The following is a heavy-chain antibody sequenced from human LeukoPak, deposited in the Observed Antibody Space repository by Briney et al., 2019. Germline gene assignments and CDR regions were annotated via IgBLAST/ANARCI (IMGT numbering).Heavy chain of an antibody. CDR2: ISAYNGNT. D-gene: IGHD5-24*01. CDR3: ARMDGIGYNFDY. Sequence: ASVKVSCKASGYTLTELSMHWVRQAPGQGLEWMGWISAYNGNTNYAQKLQGRVTMTTDTSTSTAYMELRSLRSDDTAVYYCARMDGIGYNFDYWGQGTLVTVSS. J-gene: IGHJ4*02. V-gene: IGHV1-18*01. CDR1: GYTLTELS.